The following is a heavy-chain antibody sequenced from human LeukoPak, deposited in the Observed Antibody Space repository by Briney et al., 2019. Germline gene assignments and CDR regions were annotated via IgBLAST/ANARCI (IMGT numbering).Heavy chain of an antibody. CDR3: ARDDILTGYYQLDY. CDR2: INPNSGGT. V-gene: IGHV1-2*02. Sequence: VSVKVSCKASGYTFTGYYMHWVRQAPGQGLEWMGWINPNSGGTNYAQKFQGRVTMTRDTSISTAYMELSRLRSDDTAVYYCARDDILTGYYQLDYWGQGTLVTVSS. D-gene: IGHD3-9*01. J-gene: IGHJ4*02. CDR1: GYTFTGYY.